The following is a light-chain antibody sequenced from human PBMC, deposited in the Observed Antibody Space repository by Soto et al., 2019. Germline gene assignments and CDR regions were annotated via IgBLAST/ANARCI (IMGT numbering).Light chain of an antibody. J-gene: IGKJ1*01. Sequence: DIQMTQSPSTLFASVGDRVTITCRASQSINNWLAWYQQKPGEAPNLLIYDVSSLESGVPSRFSGSGSGTEFTLTISSLQPDDFATYFCQQYHSYRTFGQGTKLEIK. CDR2: DVS. CDR3: QQYHSYRT. CDR1: QSINNW. V-gene: IGKV1-5*01.